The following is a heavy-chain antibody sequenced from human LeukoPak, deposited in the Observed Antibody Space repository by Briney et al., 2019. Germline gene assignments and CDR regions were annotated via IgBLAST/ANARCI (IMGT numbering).Heavy chain of an antibody. CDR3: ARVHDYDILTGYPDY. CDR2: ISYDGSNK. J-gene: IGHJ4*02. Sequence: PGGSLRLSCAASGFTFSSYAMHWVHQAPGKGLEWVAVISYDGSNKYYADSVKGRFTISRDNSKNTLYLQMNSLRAEDTAVYYCARVHDYDILTGYPDYWGQGTLVTVSS. CDR1: GFTFSSYA. D-gene: IGHD3-9*01. V-gene: IGHV3-30*04.